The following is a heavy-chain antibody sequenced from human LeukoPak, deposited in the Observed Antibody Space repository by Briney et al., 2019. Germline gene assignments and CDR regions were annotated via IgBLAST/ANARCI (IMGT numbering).Heavy chain of an antibody. Sequence: ASVKVSCKASGYTFTNYGISWVRQAPGQGLEWMGWISAYNGNTNYAQKLQGRVTLTTDTSTSTVYMELSSLRSEDTAVYYCARDYVDDIPMIKDYWGQGTLVTVST. D-gene: IGHD2-8*01. V-gene: IGHV1-18*01. CDR1: GYTFTNYG. J-gene: IGHJ4*02. CDR3: ARDYVDDIPMIKDY. CDR2: ISAYNGNT.